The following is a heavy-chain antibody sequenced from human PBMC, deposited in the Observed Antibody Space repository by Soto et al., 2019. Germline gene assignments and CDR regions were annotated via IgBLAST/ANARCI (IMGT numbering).Heavy chain of an antibody. CDR1: GGSISGYY. J-gene: IGHJ4*02. CDR2: MIYSGPP. V-gene: IGHV4-59*01. CDR3: ARWSCTSGPCNNLDY. D-gene: IGHD2-2*01. Sequence: QVQLQESGPGLLRPSETLSLNCSVSGGSISGYYWSWIRQAPGKGLEYIGHMIYSGPPNLSPSLKSRVAMSVDMSKNQFSLRLISVTAADTAVYFCARWSCTSGPCNNLDYWGQGILVTVSS.